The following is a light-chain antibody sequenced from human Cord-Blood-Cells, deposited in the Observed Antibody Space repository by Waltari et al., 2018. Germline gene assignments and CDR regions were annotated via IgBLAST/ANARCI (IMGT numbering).Light chain of an antibody. CDR3: QSYDSSNAVV. V-gene: IGLV6-57*01. J-gene: IGLJ2*01. Sequence: NFMLTQPHSVSESPGKTVTISCTRSSGSIASNYVQWYQQRPGSSPTTVIYEDNQRPPGVPDRFSGSIDSSSNSASLTISGLKTEDEADYYGQSYDSSNAVVFGGGTKLTVL. CDR2: EDN. CDR1: SGSIASNY.